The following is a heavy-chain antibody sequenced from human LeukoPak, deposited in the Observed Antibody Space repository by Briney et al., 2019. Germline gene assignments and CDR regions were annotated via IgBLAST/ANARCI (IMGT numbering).Heavy chain of an antibody. CDR2: ISSSGSNT. J-gene: IGHJ5*02. CDR1: GFTFSDYY. Sequence: GGSLRLSCAASGFTFSDYYMSWIRQAPGKGPEWVSYISSSGSNTYYADSVKGRFTISRDNAKNSLYLQMNSLRAEDTAVYYCARDSSSGYYYWFDPWGQGTLVTVSS. V-gene: IGHV3-11*01. CDR3: ARDSSSGYYYWFDP. D-gene: IGHD3-22*01.